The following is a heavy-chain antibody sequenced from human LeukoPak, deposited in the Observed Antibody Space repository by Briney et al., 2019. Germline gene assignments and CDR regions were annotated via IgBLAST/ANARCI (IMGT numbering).Heavy chain of an antibody. V-gene: IGHV4-59*01. CDR1: GGSISSYY. Sequence: SQTLSLTCTVSGGSISSYYWSWIRQPPGKGLEWIGYIYYSGSTNYNPSLKSRVTISVDTSKNQFSLKLSSVTAADTAVYYCAREGGYCSSTSCYRGWFDPWGQGTLVTVSS. CDR2: IYYSGST. J-gene: IGHJ5*02. CDR3: AREGGYCSSTSCYRGWFDP. D-gene: IGHD2-2*02.